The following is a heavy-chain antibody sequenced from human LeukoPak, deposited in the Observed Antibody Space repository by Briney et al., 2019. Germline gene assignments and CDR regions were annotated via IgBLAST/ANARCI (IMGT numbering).Heavy chain of an antibody. CDR2: MNPNSGNT. J-gene: IGHJ4*02. D-gene: IGHD6-13*01. Sequence: ASVKVSCKASGYTFTSYGISWVRQAPGQGLEWMGWMNPNSGNTGYAQKFQGRVTMTRNTSISTAYMELSSLRSEDTAVYYCARRGLAAAEGDYWGQGTLVTVSS. V-gene: IGHV1-8*02. CDR3: ARRGLAAAEGDY. CDR1: GYTFTSYG.